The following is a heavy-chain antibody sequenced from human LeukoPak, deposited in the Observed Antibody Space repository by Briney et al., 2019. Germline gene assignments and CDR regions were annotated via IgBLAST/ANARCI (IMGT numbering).Heavy chain of an antibody. D-gene: IGHD3-9*01. CDR1: GYSFTSYW. CDR2: IYPGDSDT. V-gene: IGHV5-51*01. CDR3: ARPAYYDILTGPIWAFDI. Sequence: GESLKISCKGSGYSFTSYWIAWVRQMPGKGLEWMGIIYPGDSDTRYSPSFQGQVTISADKSISTAYLQWSSLKASDTAMYYCARPAYYDILTGPIWAFDIWGQGTMVTVSS. J-gene: IGHJ3*02.